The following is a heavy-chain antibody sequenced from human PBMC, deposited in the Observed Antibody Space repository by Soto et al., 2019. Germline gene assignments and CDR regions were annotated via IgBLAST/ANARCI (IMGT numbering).Heavy chain of an antibody. D-gene: IGHD3-10*01. CDR2: IYYSGST. CDR1: GGPMSSFY. J-gene: IGHJ4*02. Sequence: SETLSLTCTVSGGPMSSFYWTWIRQPPGKGLEWIGYIYYSGSTNYNPSLKSRVTISVDTSKNQFSLKLSSVTAADTAVYYCARAPRGNYGYPSYFDYWGQGTLVTVSS. V-gene: IGHV4-59*01. CDR3: ARAPRGNYGYPSYFDY.